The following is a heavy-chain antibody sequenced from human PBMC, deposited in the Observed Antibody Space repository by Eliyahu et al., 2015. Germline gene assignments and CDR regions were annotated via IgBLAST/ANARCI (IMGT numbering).Heavy chain of an antibody. CDR2: IWYEGRIK. CDR3: ARSDCGGNCAPDY. J-gene: IGHJ4*02. V-gene: IGHV3-33*01. Sequence: RSLRLSCATSGFPFKNYGMHWVRQAPGKGLEWVASIWYEGRIKSYAESVKGRATISRDNAKNILELQVDSLRAEDTAVYFCARSDCGGNCAPDYWGQGTMVTVSS. D-gene: IGHD2-21*02. CDR1: GFPFKNYG.